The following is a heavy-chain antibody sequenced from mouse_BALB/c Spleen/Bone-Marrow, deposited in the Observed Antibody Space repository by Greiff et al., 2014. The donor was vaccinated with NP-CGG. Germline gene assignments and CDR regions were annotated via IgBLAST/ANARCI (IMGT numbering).Heavy chain of an antibody. D-gene: IGHD2-14*01. CDR1: GFNIKDTY. Sequence: EVQLQQSGAELEKPGASVKLSCTASGFNIKDTYMHWVKQRPEQGLEWIGRIDPANGNTKYDQKFQGKATITADTSSNTAYLQLSSLTSEDTAVYYCASYRYAWYFDVWGAGTTVTVSS. J-gene: IGHJ1*01. CDR2: IDPANGNT. V-gene: IGHV14-3*02. CDR3: ASYRYAWYFDV.